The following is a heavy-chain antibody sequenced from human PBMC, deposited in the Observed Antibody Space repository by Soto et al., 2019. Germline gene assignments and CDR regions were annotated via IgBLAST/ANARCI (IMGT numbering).Heavy chain of an antibody. CDR3: ARGDVDTAMAPLDY. CDR2: IYYSGST. D-gene: IGHD5-18*01. CDR1: GGSISSSSYY. V-gene: IGHV4-39*01. Sequence: LSLTCTVSGGSISSSSYYWGWIRQPPGKGLEWIGSIYYSGSTYYNPSLKSRVTISVDTSKNQFSLKLSSVTAADTAVYYCARGDVDTAMAPLDYWGQGTLVTVSS. J-gene: IGHJ4*02.